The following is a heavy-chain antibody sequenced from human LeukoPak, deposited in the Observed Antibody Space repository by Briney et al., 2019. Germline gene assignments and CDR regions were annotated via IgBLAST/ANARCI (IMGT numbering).Heavy chain of an antibody. CDR1: GGSISSCSYH. CDR2: IYYSGSN. D-gene: IGHD1-26*01. J-gene: IGHJ4*02. CDR3: ARRWGVGATTSFDY. V-gene: IGHV4-39*01. Sequence: SETLSLTCTVSGGSISSCSYHWGWIRQPPGKGLGWIGSIYYSGSNYYHPSLKSRVTISVDTSKNQFSLKLSSVTAADTAVYYCARRWGVGATTSFDYWGQGTLVTVSS.